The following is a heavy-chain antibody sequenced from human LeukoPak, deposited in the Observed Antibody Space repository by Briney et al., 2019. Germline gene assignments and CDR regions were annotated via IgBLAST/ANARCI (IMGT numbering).Heavy chain of an antibody. D-gene: IGHD1-26*01. CDR3: GRGGSYLPFDY. CDR2: IYYSGST. Sequence: SETLSLTCTVSGGSISSYYWSWIRQPPGKGLEWIGYIYYSGSTNYNPSLKSRVTISVDTSKNQFSLKLSSVTAADTAVYYCGRGGSYLPFDYWGQGTLVTVSS. J-gene: IGHJ4*02. V-gene: IGHV4-59*08. CDR1: GGSISSYY.